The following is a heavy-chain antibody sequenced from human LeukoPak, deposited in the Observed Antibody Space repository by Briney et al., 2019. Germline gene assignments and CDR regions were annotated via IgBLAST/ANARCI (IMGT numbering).Heavy chain of an antibody. V-gene: IGHV5-51*01. D-gene: IGHD3-22*01. CDR1: GYNFASYW. CDR3: ARDYDSSTYYYAFDI. Sequence: GESLKISCKGSGYNFASYWIGWVRQLPGKGLEWMEIIYPADSDTRYNPSFQGQVTISADISISTAYLQWNSLKASDTAMYYCARDYDSSTYYYAFDIWGQGTMVTVSS. J-gene: IGHJ3*02. CDR2: IYPADSDT.